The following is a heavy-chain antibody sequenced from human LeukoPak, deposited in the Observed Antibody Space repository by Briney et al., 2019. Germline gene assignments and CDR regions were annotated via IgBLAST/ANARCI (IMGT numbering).Heavy chain of an antibody. V-gene: IGHV5-51*01. CDR1: GYSFTSYW. CDR2: IYPGDSDT. CDR3: ARQQVGYSGSYRGEFAFDI. Sequence: PAASVKVSCKGSGYSFTSYWIGWVRQMPGKGLEWMGIIYPGDSDTRYSPSFQGQVTISADKSISTAYLQWSSLKASDTAMYYCARQQVGYSGSYRGEFAFDIWGQGTMVTVSS. D-gene: IGHD1-26*01. J-gene: IGHJ3*02.